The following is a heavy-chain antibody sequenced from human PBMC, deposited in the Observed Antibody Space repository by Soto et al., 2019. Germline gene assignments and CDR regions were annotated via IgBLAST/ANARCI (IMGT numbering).Heavy chain of an antibody. CDR3: ATDYGWAFQI. CDR2: IQTKTGGGTA. J-gene: IGHJ3*02. CDR1: GLSFSDVK. Sequence: EVQLVASGGVLVKPGESLRLSCAGSGLSFSDVKMTWVRQLPGKGLEWVGRIQTKTGGGTADYPAAVRGRFTIARDDAKNTLYLQLNSLKTEDTAVYYCATDYGWAFQIWGQGTTVTVSS. V-gene: IGHV3-15*01. D-gene: IGHD4-17*01.